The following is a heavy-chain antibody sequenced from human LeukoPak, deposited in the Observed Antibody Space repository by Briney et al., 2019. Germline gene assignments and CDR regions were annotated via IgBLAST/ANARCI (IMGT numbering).Heavy chain of an antibody. CDR3: ARENLQQLVPWYYYGMDV. CDR1: GYTFTGYY. CDR2: INPNSGGT. D-gene: IGHD6-13*01. V-gene: IGHV1-2*02. Sequence: ASVKVSCKASGYTFTGYYMHWVRQAPGQGLEWMGWINPNSGGTNYAQKFQGRVTMTRDTSISTAYMELSRLRSDDTAVYYCARENLQQLVPWYYYGMDVWGQGTTVTVSS. J-gene: IGHJ6*02.